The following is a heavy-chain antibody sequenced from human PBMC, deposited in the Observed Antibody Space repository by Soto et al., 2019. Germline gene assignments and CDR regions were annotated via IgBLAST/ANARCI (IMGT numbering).Heavy chain of an antibody. Sequence: PSETLSLTCAVSGYSISSSNWWGWIRQPPGKGLEWIGYIYYSGTTYYNPSLKSRVTMSVDTSKNQFSLKLTSVTAVDTAVYYCASSEIQGPNDYWGQGTLVTVSS. D-gene: IGHD6-25*01. CDR2: IYYSGTT. CDR1: GYSISSSNW. V-gene: IGHV4-28*01. CDR3: ASSEIQGPNDY. J-gene: IGHJ4*02.